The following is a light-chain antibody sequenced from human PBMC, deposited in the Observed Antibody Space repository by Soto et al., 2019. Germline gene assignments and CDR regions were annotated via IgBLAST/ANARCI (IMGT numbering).Light chain of an antibody. CDR3: QHYNSDSEA. J-gene: IGKJ1*01. V-gene: IGKV1-5*03. CDR2: KAS. CDR1: QPVXSW. Sequence: IQLTQFPSTLSASAGDRGTITCRASQPVXSWFAWYQQKPGKAPKVLXDKASTLKRGVPSRLSGSGSGTEFTLTISSLQPDDFATYYCQHYNSDSEAFGQGTKVDIK.